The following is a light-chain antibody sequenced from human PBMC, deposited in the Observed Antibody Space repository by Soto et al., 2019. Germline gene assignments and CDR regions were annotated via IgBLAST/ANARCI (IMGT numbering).Light chain of an antibody. V-gene: IGKV3-20*01. CDR2: GAS. CDR3: QQYGTSPPMYT. J-gene: IGKJ2*01. Sequence: EIVLTQSPGTLSLSPGERATLSCRASQSVSTTYLAWYQQKLGQAPRLLIYGASSRVTGIPDRFSGSGSGTDFPLTISRLEPEDFAVYYCQQYGTSPPMYTFGQGTKLEIK. CDR1: QSVSTTY.